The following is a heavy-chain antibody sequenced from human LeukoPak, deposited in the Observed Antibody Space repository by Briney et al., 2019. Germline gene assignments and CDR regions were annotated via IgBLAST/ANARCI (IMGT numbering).Heavy chain of an antibody. CDR1: GGSIASGIYY. D-gene: IGHD6-6*01. CDR2: IYTSGST. V-gene: IGHV4-61*02. Sequence: SETLSLTCTVSGGSIASGIYYWSWIRQPAGKGLEWIGRIYTSGSTNYNPSLKSRVTMSVDTSKNQFSLKLSSVTAADTAVYYCARGKYSSSEDYWGQGTLVTVSS. J-gene: IGHJ4*02. CDR3: ARGKYSSSEDY.